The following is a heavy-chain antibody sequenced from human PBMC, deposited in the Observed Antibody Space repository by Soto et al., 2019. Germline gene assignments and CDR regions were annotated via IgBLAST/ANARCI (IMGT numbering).Heavy chain of an antibody. J-gene: IGHJ4*02. CDR2: ISTDGSIT. Sequence: GGSLRLSCAASGLIFSNYRMHWVRQAPGKGLVWVSCISTDGSITNYADSVKGRFTVSRDNAKNTLYLQMNSLRAEDTALYYCARDTDGLHDWGQGTMVTVSS. CDR3: ARDTDGLHD. CDR1: GLIFSNYR. V-gene: IGHV3-74*01.